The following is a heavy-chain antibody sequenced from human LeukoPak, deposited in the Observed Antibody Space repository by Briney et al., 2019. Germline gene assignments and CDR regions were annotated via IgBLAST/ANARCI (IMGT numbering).Heavy chain of an antibody. Sequence: GGSLRLSCAASGFTFSSYWMSWVRQAPGKGLEWVANIKQDGSEKYYVDSVKGRFTISRDNAKNSLYLQMNSLRAEDTAVYYCARDGYDFWSGYTQYNWFDPWGQGTLVTVSS. D-gene: IGHD3-3*01. J-gene: IGHJ5*02. CDR1: GFTFSSYW. V-gene: IGHV3-7*03. CDR2: IKQDGSEK. CDR3: ARDGYDFWSGYTQYNWFDP.